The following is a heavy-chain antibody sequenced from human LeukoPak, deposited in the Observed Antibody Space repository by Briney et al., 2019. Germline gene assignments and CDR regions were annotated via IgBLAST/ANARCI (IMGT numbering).Heavy chain of an antibody. CDR3: ARDLQNWNDVPTYYFDY. J-gene: IGHJ4*02. V-gene: IGHV1-18*01. CDR1: GYTFTSYG. Sequence: ASVKVSCKASGYTFTSYGISWVRQAPGQGLEWMGWISAYNGNTNYAQKLQGRVTMTTDTSTSTAYMELRSLRSDDTAVYYCARDLQNWNDVPTYYFDYWGQGTLVTVSS. D-gene: IGHD1-1*01. CDR2: ISAYNGNT.